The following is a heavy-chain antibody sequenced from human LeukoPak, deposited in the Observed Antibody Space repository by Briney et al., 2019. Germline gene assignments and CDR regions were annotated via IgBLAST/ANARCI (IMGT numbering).Heavy chain of an antibody. D-gene: IGHD2-2*01. V-gene: IGHV1-69*13. Sequence: SVKVSCKASGYTFTSYDINWVRQAPGQGLEWMGGIIPIFGTTNYAQKFQGRVTFTADESTSTAYMEVSSLRSEDTAVYYCARDPSCSTISCYGVVYWGQGTLVTVSS. CDR3: ARDPSCSTISCYGVVY. J-gene: IGHJ4*02. CDR2: IIPIFGTT. CDR1: GYTFTSYD.